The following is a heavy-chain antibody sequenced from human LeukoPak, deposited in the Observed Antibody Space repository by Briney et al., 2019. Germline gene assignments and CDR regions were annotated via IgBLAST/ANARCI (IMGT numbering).Heavy chain of an antibody. CDR1: GGSFSGYY. CDR2: INHSGST. V-gene: IGHV4-34*01. CDR3: ARSGARGSWKLWYYFDY. J-gene: IGHJ4*02. Sequence: SETLSLTCAVYGGSFSGYYWSWIRQPPGKGLEWIGEINHSGSTNYNPSLKSRVTISVDTSKNQFSLKLSSVPAADTAVYYCARSGARGSWKLWYYFDYWGQGTLVTVSS. D-gene: IGHD6-13*01.